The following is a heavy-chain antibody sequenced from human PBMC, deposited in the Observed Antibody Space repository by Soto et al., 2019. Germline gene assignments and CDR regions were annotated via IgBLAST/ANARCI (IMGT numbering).Heavy chain of an antibody. D-gene: IGHD3-3*01. CDR2: IIPIFGTA. CDR3: AREYPHGVTTSDYYGMDV. J-gene: IGHJ6*02. Sequence: QVQLVQSGAEVKKPGSSVKVSCKASGGTFSSYAISWVRQAPGQGLEWMGGIIPIFGTANYAQKFQGRVTITADESTSTAYMELSSLRSEDTAVYYCAREYPHGVTTSDYYGMDVCGQGTTVTVSS. CDR1: GGTFSSYA. V-gene: IGHV1-69*01.